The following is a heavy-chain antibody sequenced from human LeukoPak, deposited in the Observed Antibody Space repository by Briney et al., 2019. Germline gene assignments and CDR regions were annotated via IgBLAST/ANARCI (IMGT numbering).Heavy chain of an antibody. CDR2: IYYSGST. V-gene: IGHV4-59*01. CDR1: GGSISSYY. CDR3: ARHDDILTGYYFHH. D-gene: IGHD3-9*01. Sequence: SETLSLTCTVSGGSISSYYWSWIRQPPGKGLEWIGYIYYSGSTNYNPSLKSRVTISVDTSKNQFSLRLSSVTAADTAMYYCARHDDILTGYYFHHWGQGTPVTVSS. J-gene: IGHJ1*01.